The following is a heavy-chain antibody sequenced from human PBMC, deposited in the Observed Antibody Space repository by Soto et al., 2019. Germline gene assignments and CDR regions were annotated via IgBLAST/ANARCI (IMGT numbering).Heavy chain of an antibody. J-gene: IGHJ6*02. V-gene: IGHV1-2*02. CDR1: GYTFTGYY. CDR2: INPNSGGT. D-gene: IGHD2-2*02. Sequence: ASVKVSCKASGYTFTGYYMHWVRQAPGQGLEWMGWINPNSGGTNYAQKFQGRVTMTRDTSISTAYMELSRLRSDDTAVYYCARDPGSTSSYTDSGGVDVWGQGTTVTVSS. CDR3: ARDPGSTSSYTDSGGVDV.